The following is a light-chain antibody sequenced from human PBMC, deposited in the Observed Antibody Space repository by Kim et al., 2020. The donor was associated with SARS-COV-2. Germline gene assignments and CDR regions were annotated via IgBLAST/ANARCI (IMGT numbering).Light chain of an antibody. CDR3: ASYTSRDTKI. V-gene: IGLV2-14*03. CDR1: SSDIGGYNY. Sequence: GQSITSSCTGTSSDIGGYNYVSWYQQHPGKAPKLMIYDVTKRPSGVSDRFSGSKSGNTAFLIVSGLQAEDEADYYCASYTSRDTKIFGGGTQLTVL. CDR2: DVT. J-gene: IGLJ2*01.